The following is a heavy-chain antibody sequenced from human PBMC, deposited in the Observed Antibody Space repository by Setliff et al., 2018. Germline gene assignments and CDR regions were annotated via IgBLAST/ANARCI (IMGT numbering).Heavy chain of an antibody. Sequence: PSETLSLTCTVSGDSMNNDRYYWGWIRQSPGKGLEWIGSLFYSGIPYYNPSLKSRVTISVETSKIHHISLRLSSVTVADTAVYYCARSPGYISTLFDHWGQGILVTSPQ. CDR2: LFYSGIP. CDR3: ARSPGYISTLFDH. CDR1: GDSMNNDRYY. J-gene: IGHJ4*02. V-gene: IGHV4-39*02. D-gene: IGHD3-3*02.